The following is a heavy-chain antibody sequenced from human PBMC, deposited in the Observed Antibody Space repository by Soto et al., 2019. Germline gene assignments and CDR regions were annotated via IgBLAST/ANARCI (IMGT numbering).Heavy chain of an antibody. J-gene: IGHJ6*02. Sequence: QVQLVQSGAEVKKPGASVKVSCKASGYTFTSYDINWVRQATGQGLEWMGWMNPNSGNTGYAEKFQGRVTITRNTSISTAYMGLSSLRAEDTDEYYCARGPVGYYYYGMDVWGQGTTVTVSS. CDR1: GYTFTSYD. CDR3: ARGPVGYYYYGMDV. D-gene: IGHD3-3*01. V-gene: IGHV1-8*01. CDR2: MNPNSGNT.